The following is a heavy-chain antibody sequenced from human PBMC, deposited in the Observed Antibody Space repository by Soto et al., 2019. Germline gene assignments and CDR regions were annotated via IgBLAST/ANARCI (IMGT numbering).Heavy chain of an antibody. J-gene: IGHJ6*02. CDR1: GGSISSYY. D-gene: IGHD6-25*01. V-gene: IGHV4-59*01. Sequence: PSETLSLTCTVSGGSISSYYCSWIRQPPGKGLEWIGYIYYSGSTNYNPSLKSRVTISVDTSKNQFSLKLSSVTAADTAVYYCARVAAWYYGMDVWGQGTTVTVSS. CDR2: IYYSGST. CDR3: ARVAAWYYGMDV.